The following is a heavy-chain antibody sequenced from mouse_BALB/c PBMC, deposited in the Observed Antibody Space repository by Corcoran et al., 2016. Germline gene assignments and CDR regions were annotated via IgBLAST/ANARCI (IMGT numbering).Heavy chain of an antibody. D-gene: IGHD2-1*01. J-gene: IGHJ1*01. Sequence: QIQLVQSGPELKKPGETVKISCKDSGYNFTNYGMNWVKQAPGKGLKWMGWINTYTGEPTYADDFKGRFAFSLETSASTAYLQINNLKNEDTATYFCARGGNYWYFDVWGAGTTVTVSS. CDR2: INTYTGEP. CDR3: ARGGNYWYFDV. CDR1: GYNFTNYG. V-gene: IGHV9-3-1*01.